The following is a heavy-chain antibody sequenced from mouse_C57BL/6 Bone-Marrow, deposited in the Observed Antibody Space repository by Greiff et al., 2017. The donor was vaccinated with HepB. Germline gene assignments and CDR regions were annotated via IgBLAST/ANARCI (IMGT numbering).Heavy chain of an antibody. D-gene: IGHD1-1*01. CDR1: GYAFSSSW. Sequence: VQLQQSGPELVKPGASVKISCKASGYAFSSSWMNWVKQRPGKGLEWIGRIYPGDGDTNYNGKFKGKATLTADKSSSTAYMQLSSLTSEDSAVYCCAPLLPYFDYWGQGTTLTVSS. V-gene: IGHV1-82*01. CDR3: APLLPYFDY. J-gene: IGHJ2*01. CDR2: IYPGDGDT.